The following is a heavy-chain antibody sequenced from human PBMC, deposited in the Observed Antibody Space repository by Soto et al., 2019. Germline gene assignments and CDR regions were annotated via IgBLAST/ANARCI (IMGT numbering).Heavy chain of an antibody. CDR1: GYSFTSYW. CDR2: IYPGDSAT. V-gene: IGHV5-51*01. D-gene: IGHD3-22*01. CDR3: ARSYDSSVYYYYSFDI. Sequence: GESLKISCKGSGYSFTSYWIGWVRQMPGKGLEWMGIIYPGDSATRYSPSFQGQVTISADKSISTSYLQLSSLKASDTAMYYCARSYDSSVYYYYSFDIWGQGTMVTVSS. J-gene: IGHJ3*02.